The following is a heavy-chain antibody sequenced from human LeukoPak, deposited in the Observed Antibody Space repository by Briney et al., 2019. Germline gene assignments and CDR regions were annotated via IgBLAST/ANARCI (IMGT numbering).Heavy chain of an antibody. V-gene: IGHV4-61*01. CDR2: IYYSGST. Sequence: PSETLSLTCTVSGGSVSSGSYYWSWIRQPPGKGLEWIGYIYYSGSTNYNPSLKSRVTISVDTSKNQFSLKLSSVTAADTAVYYCARGRSHRLYGSGSYPFDYWGQGTLVTVSS. J-gene: IGHJ4*02. D-gene: IGHD3-10*01. CDR3: ARGRSHRLYGSGSYPFDY. CDR1: GGSVSSGSYY.